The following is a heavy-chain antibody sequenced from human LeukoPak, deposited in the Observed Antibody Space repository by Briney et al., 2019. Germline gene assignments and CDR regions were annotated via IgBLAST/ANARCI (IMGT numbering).Heavy chain of an antibody. CDR1: GGSISSYY. Sequence: SETLSLTRTVSGGSISSYYWSWIRQPPGKGLEWIGYIYYSGSTNYNPSLKSRVTISVDTSKNQFSLKLSSVTAADTAVYYCARETAWGSGSYSGYFDYWGQGTLVTVSS. CDR3: ARETAWGSGSYSGYFDY. V-gene: IGHV4-59*01. CDR2: IYYSGST. J-gene: IGHJ4*02. D-gene: IGHD3-10*01.